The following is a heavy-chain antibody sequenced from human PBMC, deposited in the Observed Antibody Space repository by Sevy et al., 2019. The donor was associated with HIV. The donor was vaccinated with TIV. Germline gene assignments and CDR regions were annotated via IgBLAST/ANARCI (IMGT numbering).Heavy chain of an antibody. Sequence: GGSLRLSCAASGFTFSSYGMHWVRQAPGKGLEWVAVIWYDGSNKYYADSVKGRFTISRDNSKNTLYLQMNSLRAEDTAVYYCARPSPTPGIAVAGALRYWGQGTLVTVSS. CDR2: IWYDGSNK. D-gene: IGHD6-19*01. V-gene: IGHV3-33*01. CDR1: GFTFSSYG. CDR3: ARPSPTPGIAVAGALRY. J-gene: IGHJ4*02.